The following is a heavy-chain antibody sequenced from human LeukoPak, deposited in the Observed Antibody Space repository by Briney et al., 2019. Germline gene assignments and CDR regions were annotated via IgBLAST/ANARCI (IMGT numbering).Heavy chain of an antibody. V-gene: IGHV1-69*01. Sequence: GASVKVSCKASGGTFGSYAISWVRQAPGQGLEWMGGIIPIFGTANYAQKFQGRVTITADESTSTAYMELSSLRSEDTAVYYCARGYCSSTSCYDGSYYYYMDVWGKGTTVTVSS. J-gene: IGHJ6*03. CDR3: ARGYCSSTSCYDGSYYYYMDV. D-gene: IGHD2-2*01. CDR2: IIPIFGTA. CDR1: GGTFGSYA.